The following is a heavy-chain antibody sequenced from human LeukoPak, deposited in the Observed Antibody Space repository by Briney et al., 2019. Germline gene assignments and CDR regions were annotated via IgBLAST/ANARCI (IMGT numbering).Heavy chain of an antibody. J-gene: IGHJ5*02. CDR3: ARDVPRTSGP. V-gene: IGHV3-74*01. D-gene: IGHD3-10*01. CDR1: GFTFSSEW. CDR2: IDGNGRTT. Sequence: PGGSLRLSCAASGFTFSSEWMHWVRQAPGRGPVWISHIDGNGRTTNYGDSVRGRFTVSRDNAKNTLYLQMNSLRAEDTAVYYCARDVPRTSGPWGQGTLVTVSS.